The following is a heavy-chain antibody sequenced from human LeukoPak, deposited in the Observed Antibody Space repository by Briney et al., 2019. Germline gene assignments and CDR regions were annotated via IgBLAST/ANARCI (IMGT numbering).Heavy chain of an antibody. Sequence: AGGSLRLSCAASGFTFSSYAMSWVRQAPGKGLEWVSVFSGSGGSTYYADSVRGRFTISRDYSKSTLYLQMNSLRAEDTAVYYCAKDSDVDTAMVIYFDYWGQGTLVTVSS. CDR1: GFTFSSYA. D-gene: IGHD5-18*01. V-gene: IGHV3-23*01. J-gene: IGHJ4*02. CDR2: FSGSGGST. CDR3: AKDSDVDTAMVIYFDY.